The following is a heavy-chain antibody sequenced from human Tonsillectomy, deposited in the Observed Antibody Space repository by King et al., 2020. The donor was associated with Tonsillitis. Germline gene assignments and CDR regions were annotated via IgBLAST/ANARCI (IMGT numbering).Heavy chain of an antibody. CDR3: ARWGYYHILTGSPNYYYYYGMDV. J-gene: IGHJ6*02. V-gene: IGHV3-30*04. CDR1: GFTFSIYS. CDR2: ISYDGSNK. Sequence: VQLVESGGGVVQPGRSLRLSCAASGFTFSIYSMHWVRQAPGKGLEWVAVISYDGSNKYYADSVKGRFTISRDSSKNTLYLQMNSLRAEDTAVYYCARWGYYHILTGSPNYYYYYGMDVWGQGTTVTVSS. D-gene: IGHD3-9*01.